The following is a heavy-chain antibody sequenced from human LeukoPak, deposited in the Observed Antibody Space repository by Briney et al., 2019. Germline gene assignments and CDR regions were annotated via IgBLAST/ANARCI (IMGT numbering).Heavy chain of an antibody. V-gene: IGHV4-61*01. CDR2: IYYSGST. CDR3: ARDFPVAAAGYYYYYYMDV. J-gene: IGHJ6*03. Sequence: SETLSLTYTVSGGSVSSGSYYWSWIRQPPGKGLEWIGYIYYSGSTNYNPSLKSRVTISVDTSKNQFSPKLSSVTAADTAVYYCARDFPVAAAGYYYYYYMDVWGKGTTVTVSS. CDR1: GGSVSSGSYY. D-gene: IGHD6-13*01.